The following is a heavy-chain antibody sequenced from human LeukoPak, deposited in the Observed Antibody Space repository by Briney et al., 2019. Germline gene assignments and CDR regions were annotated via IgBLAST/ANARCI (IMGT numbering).Heavy chain of an antibody. CDR1: GFTVSSNY. CDR2: IYSGGST. Sequence: GGSLRLSCAASGFTVSSNYMSWVRQAPGKGLEWVSVIYSGGSTYYADSVKGRFTISRDNSKNTLYLQMNSLRAEDMAVYYCAREKLDYYGSGRSRYYFDYWGQGTLVTVSS. CDR3: AREKLDYYGSGRSRYYFDY. D-gene: IGHD3-10*01. V-gene: IGHV3-66*01. J-gene: IGHJ4*02.